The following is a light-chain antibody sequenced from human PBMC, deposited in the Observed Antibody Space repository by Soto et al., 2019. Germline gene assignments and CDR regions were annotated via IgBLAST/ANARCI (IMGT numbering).Light chain of an antibody. CDR1: SSDVGGYNY. CDR3: CSYAGSYTLV. V-gene: IGLV2-11*01. J-gene: IGLJ1*01. Sequence: QSALTQPRSVSGSPGQSVTISCTGTSSDVGGYNYVSWYQQHPGKAPKLMIYDVNKRPSGVPDRFSGSKSSNTASLTISGLQAEDEADYYCCSYAGSYTLVFGTGTKLTVL. CDR2: DVN.